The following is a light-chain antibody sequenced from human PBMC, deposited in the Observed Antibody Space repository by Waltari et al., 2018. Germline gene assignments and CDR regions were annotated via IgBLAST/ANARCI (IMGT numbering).Light chain of an antibody. CDR1: QSIDSS. CDR3: HQSGSLPWT. V-gene: IGKV6-21*01. J-gene: IGKJ1*01. Sequence: ETVLTQSPDFQSVPPKEKVTITCRASQSIDSSLHWYQQKPGQSPKLLIKYSSQSFSGVPSRFSGSGSGTDFTLTINGLEAEDAATYYCHQSGSLPWTFGQGTKVVIK. CDR2: YSS.